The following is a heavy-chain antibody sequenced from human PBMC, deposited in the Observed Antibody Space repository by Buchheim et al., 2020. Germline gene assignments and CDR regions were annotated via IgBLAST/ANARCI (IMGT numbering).Heavy chain of an antibody. CDR3: VRDLPYSGWSFDH. V-gene: IGHV3-7*01. J-gene: IGHJ4*02. CDR2: IGPHGSEK. Sequence: EVQLVESGGGLVQPGGSLRLSCAASGFTFGTYMMTWVRQAPGKGLEWVANIGPHGSEKNYVDSVKGRVTISRVNDKNLLFLQMSSLRAEDTALYYCVRDLPYSGWSFDHWGQGAL. CDR1: GFTFGTYM. D-gene: IGHD6-19*01.